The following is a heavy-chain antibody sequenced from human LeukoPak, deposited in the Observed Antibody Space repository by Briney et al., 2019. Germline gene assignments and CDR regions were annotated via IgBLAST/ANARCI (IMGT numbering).Heavy chain of an antibody. CDR3: ARSKGYCSSTSCYPYYYYYGMDV. CDR1: GYTFTSYY. Sequence: ASVKVSCKASGYTFTSYYMHWVRQAPGQGLEWMGIINPSGGSTSYAQKFQGRVTITADESTSTAYMELSSLRSEDTAVYYCARSKGYCSSTSCYPYYYYYGMDVWGQGTTVTVSS. CDR2: INPSGGST. D-gene: IGHD2-2*01. J-gene: IGHJ6*02. V-gene: IGHV1-46*01.